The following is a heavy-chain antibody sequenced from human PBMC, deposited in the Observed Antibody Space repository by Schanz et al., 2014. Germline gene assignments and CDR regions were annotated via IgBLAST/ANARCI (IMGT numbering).Heavy chain of an antibody. D-gene: IGHD2-2*01. Sequence: EVQLVESGGGLVQPGGSLRLSCAASGFTFRDYYMSWIRQAPGKGLEWVSAISGSGGSTYYADSVKGRFTISRENAKNSLYLQMNSLRAEDTAVYYCAKDLLYGAPMPLNHLDYWGQGTLVTVSS. CDR3: AKDLLYGAPMPLNHLDY. CDR2: ISGSGGST. CDR1: GFTFRDYY. V-gene: IGHV3-23*04. J-gene: IGHJ4*02.